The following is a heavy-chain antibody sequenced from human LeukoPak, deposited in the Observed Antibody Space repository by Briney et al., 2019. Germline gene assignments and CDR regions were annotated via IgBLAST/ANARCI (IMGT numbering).Heavy chain of an antibody. CDR3: VKDHPHAGAFDI. D-gene: IGHD2-2*01. V-gene: IGHV3-23*01. CDR2: ISGSGGST. Sequence: TGGSLRLSCAASGFTFSSYAMSWVRQAPGKGLEWVSAISGSGGSTYYADSVKGRFTISRDNSKNTLYLQMNSLRAEDTAVYYCVKDHPHAGAFDIWGQGTMVTVSS. CDR1: GFTFSSYA. J-gene: IGHJ3*02.